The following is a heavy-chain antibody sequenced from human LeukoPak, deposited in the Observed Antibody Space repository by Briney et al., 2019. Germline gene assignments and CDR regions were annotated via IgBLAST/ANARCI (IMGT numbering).Heavy chain of an antibody. D-gene: IGHD3-10*01. CDR2: ISGSGGST. CDR1: GFTVSSNE. J-gene: IGHJ4*02. V-gene: IGHV3-23*01. Sequence: GGSLRLSCAASGFTVSSNEMSWVRQAPGKGLEWVSAISGSGGSTYYADSVKGRFTISRDNSKNTLYLQMNSLRAEDTAVYYCAKDVWFGELSCFDYWGQGALVTVS. CDR3: AKDVWFGELSCFDY.